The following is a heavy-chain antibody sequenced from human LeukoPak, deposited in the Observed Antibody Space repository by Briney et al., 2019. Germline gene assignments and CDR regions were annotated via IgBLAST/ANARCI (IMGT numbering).Heavy chain of an antibody. Sequence: GGSLRLSCAASGFTFSSYAMHWVRQAPGKGLEYVSAISSNGGSTYYANSVKGRFTISRDNSKNTLYLQMGSLRAEDTAVYYCARGRFLEWLLYNYYYMDVWGKGTTVTVSS. V-gene: IGHV3-64*01. CDR1: GFTFSSYA. D-gene: IGHD3-3*01. CDR2: ISSNGGST. J-gene: IGHJ6*03. CDR3: ARGRFLEWLLYNYYYMDV.